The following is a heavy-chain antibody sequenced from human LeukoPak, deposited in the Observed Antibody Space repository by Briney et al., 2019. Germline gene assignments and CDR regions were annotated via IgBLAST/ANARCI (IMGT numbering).Heavy chain of an antibody. CDR1: GGSFSGYY. J-gene: IGHJ4*02. Sequence: PSETLSLTCAVYGGSFSGYYWSWIRQPPGKGLEWIGEINHSGSTNYNPSLKSRVTISVDTSKNQFSLKLSSVTAADTAVYYCARGSTTPGGPDYWGQGTLVTVSS. D-gene: IGHD1-7*01. V-gene: IGHV4-34*01. CDR3: ARGSTTPGGPDY. CDR2: INHSGST.